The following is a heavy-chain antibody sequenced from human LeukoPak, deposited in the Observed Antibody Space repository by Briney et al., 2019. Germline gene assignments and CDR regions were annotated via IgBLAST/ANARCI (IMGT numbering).Heavy chain of an antibody. Sequence: GGSLRLSCAASGFIFSTNWMSWFREALGKGLEWVAHIKPDGSETYYVDSVKGRFTISRDNAKNSLYLQMYSLRADDTAVYYCATAVSVAGDSWGQGTLVTVSS. D-gene: IGHD6-19*01. CDR1: GFIFSTNW. J-gene: IGHJ5*01. CDR2: IKPDGSET. CDR3: ATAVSVAGDS. V-gene: IGHV3-7*01.